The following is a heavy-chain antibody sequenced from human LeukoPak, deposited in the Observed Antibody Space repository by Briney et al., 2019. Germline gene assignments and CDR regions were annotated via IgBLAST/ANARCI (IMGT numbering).Heavy chain of an antibody. V-gene: IGHV3-11*01. CDR3: ARDPIEVPAAIRPYYFDY. CDR1: GFTFSDYY. J-gene: IGHJ4*02. Sequence: GGSLRLSCAASGFTFSDYYMSWIRQAPGKGLEWVSYISSSGSTICYADSVKGRFTISRDNAKNSLYLQMNSLRAEDTAVYYCARDPIEVPAAIRPYYFDYWGQGTLVTVSS. CDR2: ISSSGSTI. D-gene: IGHD2-2*02.